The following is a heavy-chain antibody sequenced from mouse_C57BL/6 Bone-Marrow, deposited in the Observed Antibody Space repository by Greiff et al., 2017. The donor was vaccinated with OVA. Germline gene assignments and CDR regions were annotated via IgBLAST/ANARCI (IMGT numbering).Heavy chain of an antibody. CDR3: ASHYYSNSVWYFDV. J-gene: IGHJ1*03. CDR1: GFSLTSYA. CDR2: IWTGGGT. D-gene: IGHD2-5*01. V-gene: IGHV2-9-1*01. Sequence: QVQLQQSGPGLVAPSQSLSITCTVSGFSLTSYAISWVRQPPGKGLEWLGVIWTGGGTNSNSALKSRLSISKDNSKGQVFLKMNSLQTGDTARDYCASHYYSNSVWYFDVWGTGTTVTVSS.